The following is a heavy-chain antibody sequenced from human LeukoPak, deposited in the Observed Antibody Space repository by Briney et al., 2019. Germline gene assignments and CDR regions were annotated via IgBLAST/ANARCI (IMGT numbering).Heavy chain of an antibody. V-gene: IGHV3-21*01. CDR3: ARDRVEYSSSPPLDY. J-gene: IGHJ4*02. CDR1: GFTFNNYS. Sequence: PGGSLRLSCAASGFTFNNYSMNWVRQAPGKGLEWVSSISSSSSYIYYADSVKGRFTISRDNAKNSLYLQMNSLRAEDTAVYYCARDRVEYSSSPPLDYWGQGTLVTVSS. CDR2: ISSSSSYI. D-gene: IGHD6-6*01.